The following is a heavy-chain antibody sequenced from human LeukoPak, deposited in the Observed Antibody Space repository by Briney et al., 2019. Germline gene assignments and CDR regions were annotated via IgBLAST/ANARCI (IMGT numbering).Heavy chain of an antibody. D-gene: IGHD6-19*01. V-gene: IGHV3-7*01. CDR2: IKEDGIEK. CDR3: ARSRYSSGWYEYFLDS. CDR1: GFSFSTYW. Sequence: PGGSLRLSCAVSGFSFSTYWMSWIRQAPGKGLEWVANIKEDGIEKYYVDSVKGRFTISRDNAKNSLYLQMNSLRVEDTAVYYCARSRYSSGWYEYFLDSCGQGTLVTVSS. J-gene: IGHJ4*02.